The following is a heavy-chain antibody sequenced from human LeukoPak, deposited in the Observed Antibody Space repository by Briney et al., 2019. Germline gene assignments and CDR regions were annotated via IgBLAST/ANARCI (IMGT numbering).Heavy chain of an antibody. D-gene: IGHD3-22*01. Sequence: PGGSLRLSCAASGFTFSNAWMSWVRQAPGKGLEWVGRIKSKTDDGTTDYAAPVKGRFTISRDDSKNTLYLQMNSLKTEDTAVYYCTTVPVIVVVIQPDYWGQGTLVTVSS. CDR3: TTVPVIVVVIQPDY. CDR2: IKSKTDDGTT. V-gene: IGHV3-15*01. CDR1: GFTFSNAW. J-gene: IGHJ4*02.